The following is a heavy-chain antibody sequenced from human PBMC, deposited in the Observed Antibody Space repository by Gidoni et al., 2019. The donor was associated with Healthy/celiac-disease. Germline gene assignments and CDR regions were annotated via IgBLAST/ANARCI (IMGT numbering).Heavy chain of an antibody. CDR1: GGSFSGYY. D-gene: IGHD3-10*01. CDR2: INHSGST. J-gene: IGHJ6*02. V-gene: IGHV4-34*01. Sequence: QVQLQQWGAGLLKPSETLSLTCAVYGGSFSGYYWSWIRQPPGKGLEWIGEINHSGSTNYNPSLKSRVTISVDTSKNQFSLKLSSVTAADTAVYYCARGFHGSGSYFYYYYGMDVWGQGTTVTVSS. CDR3: ARGFHGSGSYFYYYYGMDV.